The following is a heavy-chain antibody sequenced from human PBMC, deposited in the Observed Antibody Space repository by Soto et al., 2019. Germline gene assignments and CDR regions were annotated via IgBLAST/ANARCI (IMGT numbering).Heavy chain of an antibody. Sequence: EVPLLESGGGLVQPGGSLRLSCAASGFTFSSYAMSWVRQAPGKGLEWVSAISGSGGSTYYADSVKGRFTISRDNSTNTLYLQMNSLRAEDTAVYYCAKTPRYCSGGSCYSPGPFHLGFGYWGQGTLVTVAS. CDR2: ISGSGGST. CDR3: AKTPRYCSGGSCYSPGPFHLGFGY. D-gene: IGHD2-15*01. CDR1: GFTFSSYA. V-gene: IGHV3-23*01. J-gene: IGHJ4*02.